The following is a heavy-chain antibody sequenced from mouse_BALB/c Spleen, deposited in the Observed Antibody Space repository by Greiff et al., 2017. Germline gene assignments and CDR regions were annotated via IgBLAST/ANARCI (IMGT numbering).Heavy chain of an antibody. V-gene: IGHV1-14*01. D-gene: IGHD4-1*01. Sequence: VQLQQSGPELVKPGASVKMSCKASGYTFTSYVMHWVKQKPGQGLEWIGYINPYNDGTKYNEKFKGKATLTSDKSSSTAYMELSSLTSEDSAVYYCARPWDVYAMDYWGQGTSVTVSS. CDR2: INPYNDGT. CDR1: GYTFTSYV. CDR3: ARPWDVYAMDY. J-gene: IGHJ4*01.